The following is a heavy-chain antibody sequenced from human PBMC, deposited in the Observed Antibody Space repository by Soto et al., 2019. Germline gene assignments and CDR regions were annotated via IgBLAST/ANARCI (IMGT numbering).Heavy chain of an antibody. J-gene: IGHJ5*02. CDR2: ISAYNGNT. Sequence: QVQLVQSGAEVKKPGASVKVSCKASGYTFTSYGISWVRQAPGQGLEWMGWISAYNGNTNYAQKLQGRVTMTTDTSTSSRYMELRSLKSADTAVYYCARDGGVQARFDPWGQGTLVTVSS. D-gene: IGHD2-8*02. CDR3: ARDGGVQARFDP. V-gene: IGHV1-18*01. CDR1: GYTFTSYG.